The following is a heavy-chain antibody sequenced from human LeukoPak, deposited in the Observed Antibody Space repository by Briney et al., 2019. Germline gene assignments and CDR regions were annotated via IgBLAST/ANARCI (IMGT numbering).Heavy chain of an antibody. J-gene: IGHJ6*03. Sequence: ASVKVSCKASGYTFTSYGISWVRQAPGQGLEWMGWISAYNGNTNYAQKLQGRVTMTTDTSTSTAYMELRSLRSDDTAVYYCARDRGYSSGWYVDYYYYYYMGVWGKGTTVTVSS. D-gene: IGHD6-19*01. CDR2: ISAYNGNT. CDR3: ARDRGYSSGWYVDYYYYYYMGV. V-gene: IGHV1-18*01. CDR1: GYTFTSYG.